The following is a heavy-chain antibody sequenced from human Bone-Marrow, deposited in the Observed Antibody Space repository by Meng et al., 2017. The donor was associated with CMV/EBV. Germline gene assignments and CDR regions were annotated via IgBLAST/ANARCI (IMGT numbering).Heavy chain of an antibody. V-gene: IGHV3-23*03. CDR3: ARGVYSNYDS. CDR2: IYSGGSST. Sequence: GESLKISCAASGFTFSSYAMHWVRQAPGKGLEWVSVIYSGGSSTYYADSVKGRFTISRDNSKNTVSMQMNSLRAEDTAMYYCARGVYSNYDSWGQGNLVTVSS. CDR1: GFTFSSYA. J-gene: IGHJ4*02. D-gene: IGHD4-11*01.